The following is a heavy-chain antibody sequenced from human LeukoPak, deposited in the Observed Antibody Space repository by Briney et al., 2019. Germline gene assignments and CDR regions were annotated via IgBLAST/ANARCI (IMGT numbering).Heavy chain of an antibody. J-gene: IGHJ6*03. V-gene: IGHV1-69*13. CDR2: IIPIFGTA. CDR1: GGTFSSYA. Sequence: SVKVSCKASGGTFSSYAISWVRQAPGQGLEWMGGIIPIFGTANYAQKFQGRVTITADESTSTAYMELSSLRSEDTAVYYCASSVATGQHYYYYYMDVWGKGTTVTISS. D-gene: IGHD5-12*01. CDR3: ASSVATGQHYYYYYMDV.